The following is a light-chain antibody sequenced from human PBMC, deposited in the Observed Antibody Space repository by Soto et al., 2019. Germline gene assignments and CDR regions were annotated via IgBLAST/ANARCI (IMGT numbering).Light chain of an antibody. CDR3: CSYARTSTYV. CDR1: SSDVGSYNL. V-gene: IGLV2-23*01. Sequence: QSVLTQPASVSGSPGQSITISCTGTSSDVGSYNLVSWYQQHPGKASKLMIYEDNKRPSGVSNRFSVSKSGYTASLTISGLQAEDEADYYCCSYARTSTYVFGSGTKVTVL. J-gene: IGLJ1*01. CDR2: EDN.